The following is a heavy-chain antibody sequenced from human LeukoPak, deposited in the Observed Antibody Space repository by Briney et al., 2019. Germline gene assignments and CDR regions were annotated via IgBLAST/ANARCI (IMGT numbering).Heavy chain of an antibody. CDR1: GFTFDDYA. Sequence: GGSLRPSCAVSGFTFDDYAMHWVRQAPGKGLEGVSGINWNSGSMGYADSVKGRFTISRDNAKNSLYRQVNSLRAEDTALYYCAKDLAEDILTGFYLDAFDIWGQGTMVTVSS. V-gene: IGHV3-9*01. J-gene: IGHJ3*02. D-gene: IGHD3-9*01. CDR3: AKDLAEDILTGFYLDAFDI. CDR2: INWNSGSM.